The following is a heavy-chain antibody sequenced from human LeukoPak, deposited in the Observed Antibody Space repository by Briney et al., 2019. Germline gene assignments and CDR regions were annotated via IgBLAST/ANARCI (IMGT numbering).Heavy chain of an antibody. CDR1: GGSFSGYY. D-gene: IGHD5-24*01. Sequence: SETLSLTCAVYGGSFSGYYWSWIRQPPGKGLEWIGGINHSGSTNYNPSLKSRVTISVDTSKNQFSLKLSSVTAADTAVYYCARVWGGLQFYLFDYWGQGTLVTVSS. CDR2: INHSGST. CDR3: ARVWGGLQFYLFDY. J-gene: IGHJ4*02. V-gene: IGHV4-34*01.